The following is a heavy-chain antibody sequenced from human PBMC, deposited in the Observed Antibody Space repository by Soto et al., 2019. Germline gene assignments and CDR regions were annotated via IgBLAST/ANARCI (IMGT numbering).Heavy chain of an antibody. CDR3: ANMRGSGRYYYYYYGMDV. Sequence: SETLSLTCTVSGGSISSSSYYWGWIRQPPGKGLEWIGSIYYSGSTYYNPSLKSRVTISVDTSKNQFSLKLSSVTAADTAVYYCANMRGSGRYYYYYYGMDVWGQGTTVTVSS. CDR1: GGSISSSSYY. D-gene: IGHD3-10*01. J-gene: IGHJ6*02. CDR2: IYYSGST. V-gene: IGHV4-39*01.